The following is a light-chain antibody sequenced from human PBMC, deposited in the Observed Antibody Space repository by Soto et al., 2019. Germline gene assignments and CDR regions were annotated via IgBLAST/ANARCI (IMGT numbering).Light chain of an antibody. CDR2: KAS. Sequence: DIQMTQSPSTLSASVGDRVTITCRASPSISSWLAWYQQKPGKAPKLLIYKASSLESGVPSRFSGSESGTEFTLTISSLQPDDFATYYCQQYNSYSPYTFGQGTKLEIK. V-gene: IGKV1-5*03. J-gene: IGKJ2*01. CDR3: QQYNSYSPYT. CDR1: PSISSW.